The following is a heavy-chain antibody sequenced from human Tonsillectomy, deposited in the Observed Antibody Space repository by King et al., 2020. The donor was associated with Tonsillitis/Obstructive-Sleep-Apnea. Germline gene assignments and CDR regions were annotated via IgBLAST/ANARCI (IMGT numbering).Heavy chain of an antibody. J-gene: IGHJ6*03. CDR3: ARAAVPAPHYYMDV. Sequence: QLQESGPGLVKPSETLSLTCTVSGGSISSYYWSWIRQPPGKGLEWIGYIYYSGSTNYNPSLKSRVTISVDTSKNQFSLKLSSVTAADTAVYYCARAAVPAPHYYMDVWGKGTTVTVSS. D-gene: IGHD2-2*01. V-gene: IGHV4-59*01. CDR2: IYYSGST. CDR1: GGSISSYY.